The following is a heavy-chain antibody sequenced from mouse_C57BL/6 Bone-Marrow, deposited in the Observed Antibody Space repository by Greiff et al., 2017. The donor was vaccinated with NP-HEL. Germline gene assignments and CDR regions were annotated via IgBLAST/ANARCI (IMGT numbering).Heavy chain of an antibody. V-gene: IGHV1-15*01. Sequence: QVHVKQSGAELVRPGASVTLSCKASGYTFTDYEMHWVKQTPVHGLEWIGAIDPETGGTAYNQKFKGKAILTADKSSSTAYMELRSLTSEDSAVYYCTRSGMITFAYWGQGTLVTVSA. CDR1: GYTFTDYE. CDR2: IDPETGGT. CDR3: TRSGMITFAY. J-gene: IGHJ3*01. D-gene: IGHD2-4*01.